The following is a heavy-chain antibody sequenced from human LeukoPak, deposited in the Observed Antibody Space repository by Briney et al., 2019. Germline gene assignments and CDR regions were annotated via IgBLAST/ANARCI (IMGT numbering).Heavy chain of an antibody. Sequence: SETLSLTCTVSGGSISSSSYYWGSIRQPPGKGLEWIGSIYYSGSTYYNPSLKSRVTISVDTSKNQFSLKLSSVTAADTAVYYCARHHSRITIFGVVTDDAFDIWGQGTMVTVSS. CDR1: GGSISSSSYY. J-gene: IGHJ3*02. CDR3: ARHHSRITIFGVVTDDAFDI. D-gene: IGHD3-3*01. V-gene: IGHV4-39*01. CDR2: IYYSGST.